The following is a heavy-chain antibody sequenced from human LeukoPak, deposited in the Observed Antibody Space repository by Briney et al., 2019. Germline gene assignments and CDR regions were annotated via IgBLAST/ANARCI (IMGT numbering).Heavy chain of an antibody. Sequence: PSETLSLTCTVSGGSISSYYWSWIRQPPGKGLEWIGYIYYSGSANYNPSLKSRVTISVDTSKNQFSLKLSSVTAADTAVYYCARTPDRYYYGSGSYQNYFDYWGQGTLVTVSS. CDR1: GGSISSYY. V-gene: IGHV4-59*12. D-gene: IGHD3-10*01. CDR3: ARTPDRYYYGSGSYQNYFDY. J-gene: IGHJ4*02. CDR2: IYYSGSA.